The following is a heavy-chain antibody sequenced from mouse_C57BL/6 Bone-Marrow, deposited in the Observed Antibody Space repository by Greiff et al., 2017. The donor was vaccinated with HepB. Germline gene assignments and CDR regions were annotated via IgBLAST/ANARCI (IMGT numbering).Heavy chain of an antibody. V-gene: IGHV5-4*01. Sequence: EVKLVESGGGLVKPGGSLKLSCAASGFTFSSYAMSWVRQTPEKRLEWVATISDGGSYTYYPDNVKGRFTISRDNAKNNLYLQMSHLKSEDTAMYYCAREFYGSTYYYAMDYWGQGTSVTVSS. J-gene: IGHJ4*01. CDR3: AREFYGSTYYYAMDY. D-gene: IGHD1-1*01. CDR2: ISDGGSYT. CDR1: GFTFSSYA.